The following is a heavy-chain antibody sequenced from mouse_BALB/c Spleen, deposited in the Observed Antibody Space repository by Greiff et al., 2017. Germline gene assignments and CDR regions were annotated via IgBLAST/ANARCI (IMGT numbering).Heavy chain of an antibody. Sequence: EVQLQQSGAELVKPGASVKLSCTASGFNIKDTYMHWVKQRPEQGLEWIGRIDPANGNTKYDPKFQGKATITADTSSNTAYLQLSSLTSEDTAVYYCARRDDYGYAMDYWGQGTSVTVSS. CDR1: GFNIKDTY. J-gene: IGHJ4*01. CDR3: ARRDDYGYAMDY. D-gene: IGHD2-4*01. CDR2: IDPANGNT. V-gene: IGHV14-3*02.